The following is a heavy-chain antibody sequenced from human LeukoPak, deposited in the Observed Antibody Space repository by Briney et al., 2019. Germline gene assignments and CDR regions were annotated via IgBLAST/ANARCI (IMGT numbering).Heavy chain of an antibody. CDR1: GYTFTSYD. V-gene: IGHV1-8*01. CDR3: ARGRAPRREAAQNFDP. CDR2: MNPNSGNT. Sequence: GASVKVSCKASGYTFTSYDINWVRQATGQGLEWMGWMNPNSGNTGYAQKFQGRVTMTRNTSISTAYMELSSLRSEDTAVYYCARGRAPRREAAQNFDPWGQGTLVTVSS. J-gene: IGHJ5*02.